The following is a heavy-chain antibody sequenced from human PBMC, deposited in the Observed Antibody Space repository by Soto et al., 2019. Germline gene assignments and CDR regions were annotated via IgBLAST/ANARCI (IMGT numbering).Heavy chain of an antibody. J-gene: IGHJ6*02. CDR3: TTEVGYCISPSCYADYYYGMAV. V-gene: IGHV3-15*07. Sequence: SVSNAWMNWVRQAPGKGLEWVGRIKSKTDGGTTDYAAPVKGRFTISRDDSKNPRYLQRNSLKTEDTAVYYCTTEVGYCISPSCYADYYYGMAVWGQGTTVTVSS. CDR1: SVSNAW. D-gene: IGHD2-2*01. CDR2: IKSKTDGGTT.